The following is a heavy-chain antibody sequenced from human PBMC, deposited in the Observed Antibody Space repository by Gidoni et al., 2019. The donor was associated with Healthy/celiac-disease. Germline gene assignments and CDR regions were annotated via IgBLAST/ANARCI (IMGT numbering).Heavy chain of an antibody. Sequence: EVQLVESGGGLVKPGGLLRLSWAASGFPFSSYSMNWVRQAPGKGLGWVSSISSSSSYIYYADSVKGRFTISRDNAKNSLYLQMNSLRAEDTAVYYCARGRTCIAAPFDYWGQGTLVTVSS. CDR1: GFPFSSYS. D-gene: IGHD6-25*01. J-gene: IGHJ4*02. V-gene: IGHV3-21*01. CDR2: ISSSSSYI. CDR3: ARGRTCIAAPFDY.